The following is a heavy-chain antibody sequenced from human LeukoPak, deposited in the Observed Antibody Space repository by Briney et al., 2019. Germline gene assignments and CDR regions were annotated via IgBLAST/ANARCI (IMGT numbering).Heavy chain of an antibody. V-gene: IGHV4-61*02. D-gene: IGHD3-3*01. CDR2: IYTSGST. CDR3: AREGLPAQTNPKILRFLEWAPPDN. Sequence: SETLSLTCTVSGGSISSGSYYWSWIRQPAGKGLEWIGRIYTSGSTNYNPSLKSRVTISVDTSKNQFSLKLSSVTAADTAVYYCAREGLPAQTNPKILRFLEWAPPDNWGQGTLVTVSS. J-gene: IGHJ4*02. CDR1: GGSISSGSYY.